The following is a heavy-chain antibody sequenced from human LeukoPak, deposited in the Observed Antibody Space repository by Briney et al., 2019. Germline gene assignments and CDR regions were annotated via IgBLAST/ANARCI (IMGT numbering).Heavy chain of an antibody. CDR3: ARSVAGQYYFDY. J-gene: IGHJ4*02. D-gene: IGHD6-19*01. CDR2: INPSGGST. CDR1: GYTFTSYY. Sequence: ASVKVSCKASGYTFTSYYMHWVRQAPGQGLEWMGIINPSGGSTSYAQKLQGRVTMTRDTSTSTVYMELSSLRSEDTAVYYCARSVAGQYYFDYWGQGTLVTVSS. V-gene: IGHV1-46*01.